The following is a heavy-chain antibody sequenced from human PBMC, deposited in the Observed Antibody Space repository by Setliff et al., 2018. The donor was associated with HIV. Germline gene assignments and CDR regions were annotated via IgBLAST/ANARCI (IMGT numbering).Heavy chain of an antibody. D-gene: IGHD3-22*01. CDR3: ARENSGYRAFDY. CDR1: GYTFTAYY. Sequence: GASVKVSCKASGYTFTAYYMHWVRQAPGQGLEWMGWIYPNSGGTKYAQKFQGRVTMTRDTSISTVYMELSRLRSDDTAVYYCARENSGYRAFDYWGQATLVTVSS. CDR2: IYPNSGGT. V-gene: IGHV1-2*02. J-gene: IGHJ4*02.